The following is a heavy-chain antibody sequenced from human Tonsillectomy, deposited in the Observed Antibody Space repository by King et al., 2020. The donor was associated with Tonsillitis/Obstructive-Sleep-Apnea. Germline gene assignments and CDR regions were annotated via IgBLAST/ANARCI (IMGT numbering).Heavy chain of an antibody. V-gene: IGHV3-30*04. J-gene: IGHJ4*02. CDR2: ISYDGSTK. CDR1: GFSFRTYA. D-gene: IGHD3-22*01. CDR3: ARGNDYDISAYYLPY. Sequence: VQLVESGGTVVQPGRSLRLSCAASGFSFRTYALHWVRQAPGKGLEWVAAISYDGSTKWYADSVKGRFTISRDNSKNTVFLQVNSLRADDTAVYHCARGNDYDISAYYLPYWGQGTRVTVSS.